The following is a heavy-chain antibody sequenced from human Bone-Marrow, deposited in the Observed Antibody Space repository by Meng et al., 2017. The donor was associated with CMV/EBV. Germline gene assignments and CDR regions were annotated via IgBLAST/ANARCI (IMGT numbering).Heavy chain of an antibody. J-gene: IGHJ4*02. V-gene: IGHV1-18*01. D-gene: IGHD6-13*01. CDR1: GYTCNTYG. CDR2: ISGDHGNT. CDR3: ARDAGNGRLTVDY. Sequence: VQSGVGMKEPGAPGKVSCKASGYTCNTYGISWFRQAPGQGLEWMGWISGDHGNTNYAQNFQDRVSMTTDTSTSTVYMELSSLRSDDTAVYYCARDAGNGRLTVDYWGQGTLVTVSS.